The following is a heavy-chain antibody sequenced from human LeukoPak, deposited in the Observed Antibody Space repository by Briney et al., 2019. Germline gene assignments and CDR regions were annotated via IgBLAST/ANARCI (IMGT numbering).Heavy chain of an antibody. CDR2: IIPIFGTA. J-gene: IGHJ6*04. D-gene: IGHD6-13*01. V-gene: IGHV1-69*13. CDR1: GGAFSSYA. Sequence: SVKVSCKASGGAFSSYAISWVRQAPGQGLEWMGGIIPIFGTANYAQKFQGRVTITADESTSTAYMELSSLRSEDTAVYYCARDRGRRTAAGTYYYYGMDVWGKGTTVTVSS. CDR3: ARDRGRRTAAGTYYYYGMDV.